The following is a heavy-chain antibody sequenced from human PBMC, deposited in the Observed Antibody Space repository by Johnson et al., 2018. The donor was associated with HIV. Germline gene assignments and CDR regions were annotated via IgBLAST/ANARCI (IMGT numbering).Heavy chain of an antibody. CDR2: ISWNSGSI. CDR1: GFTFDDYA. Sequence: VQLVESGGGLVQPGRSLRLSCAASGFTFDDYAMHWVRQAPGKGLEWVSGISWNSGSIGYADSVKGRFTISRDNAKNSLYLQMNSLRAEDTALYYCAEQYTAMAHDAFDIWGQGTMVTVSS. V-gene: IGHV3-9*01. J-gene: IGHJ3*02. D-gene: IGHD5-18*01. CDR3: AEQYTAMAHDAFDI.